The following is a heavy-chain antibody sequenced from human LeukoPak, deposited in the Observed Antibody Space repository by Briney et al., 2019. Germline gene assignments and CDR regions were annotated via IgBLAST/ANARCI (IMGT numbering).Heavy chain of an antibody. J-gene: IGHJ6*02. V-gene: IGHV1-69*01. Sequence: AASVKVSCKASGGTFSSYAISWVRQAPGQGLEWMGGIIPIFGTANYAQKFQGRVTITADESTSTAYMELSSLRSEDTAVYYCARGYDSYYGMDVWGQGTTVTVSS. CDR3: ARGYDSYYGMDV. CDR1: GGTFSSYA. D-gene: IGHD5-12*01. CDR2: IIPIFGTA.